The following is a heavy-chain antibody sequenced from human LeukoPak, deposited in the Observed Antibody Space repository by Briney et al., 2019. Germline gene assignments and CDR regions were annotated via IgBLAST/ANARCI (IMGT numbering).Heavy chain of an antibody. V-gene: IGHV3-23*01. CDR1: GFTFSSYA. CDR2: ISGSGSST. J-gene: IGHJ5*02. CDR3: AKDGSSNWYGWFDP. Sequence: PGRSLRLSCAASGFTFSSYAMSWVRQTPGKGLDWVSGISGSGSSTYYADSVKGRFTISRDKSKNTLYLQMNSLRAEDTAIYYCAKDGSSNWYGWFDPWGQGTLVTVSS. D-gene: IGHD6-13*01.